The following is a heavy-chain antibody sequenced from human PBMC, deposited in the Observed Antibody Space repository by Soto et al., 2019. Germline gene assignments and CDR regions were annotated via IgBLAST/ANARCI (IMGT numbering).Heavy chain of an antibody. CDR1: GFTFSSYW. D-gene: IGHD1-26*01. CDR3: ARPVVGAFPGGWFDP. J-gene: IGHJ5*02. CDR2: INSDGSST. V-gene: IGHV3-74*01. Sequence: GGSLRLSCAASGFTFSSYWMHWVRQAPGKGLVWVSRINSDGSSTSYADSVKGRFTISRDNSKNTLYLQMNSLRAEDTAVYYCARPVVGAFPGGWFDPWGQGTLVTVSS.